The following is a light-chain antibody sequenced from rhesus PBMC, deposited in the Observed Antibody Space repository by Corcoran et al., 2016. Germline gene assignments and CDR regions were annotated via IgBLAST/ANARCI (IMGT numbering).Light chain of an antibody. V-gene: IGKV1-22*01. CDR1: QSISGW. Sequence: DIQMTQSPSSLSASVGDTVTITCRASQSISGWLAWYQQKPGKAPNLLINKAPNLQSGVPSRFSGSGSGIDFTLTISRLQSEDCATDYGQQYSSSPFTFGPGTKLDIK. CDR2: KAP. CDR3: QQYSSSPFT. J-gene: IGKJ3*01.